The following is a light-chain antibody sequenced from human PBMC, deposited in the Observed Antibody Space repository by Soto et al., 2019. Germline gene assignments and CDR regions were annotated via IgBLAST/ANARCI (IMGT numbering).Light chain of an antibody. CDR2: DVS. Sequence: QSVLTQPASVSGSPGQSITISCTGTSSDVGGYNYVSWYQQHPGEAPKLMIYDVSNRPSGVSNRFSGSKSGNTASLTISGLQAEDEADYYCRSYTSSSTRVFGTGTKVTVL. CDR1: SSDVGGYNY. V-gene: IGLV2-14*01. CDR3: RSYTSSSTRV. J-gene: IGLJ1*01.